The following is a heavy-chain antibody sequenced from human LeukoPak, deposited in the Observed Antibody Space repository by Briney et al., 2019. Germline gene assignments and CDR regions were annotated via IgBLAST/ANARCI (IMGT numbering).Heavy chain of an antibody. CDR2: IWYDGSNK. D-gene: IGHD1-26*01. CDR3: ARRGPSGSHYFDY. V-gene: IGHV3-33*01. J-gene: IGHJ4*02. Sequence: GRSLRLSCAAPGFTFSSYGMLWVRQAPGKGLEWVTLIWYDGSNKLYADSVKGRFTIARDNSKNTLYLQINSLRAEDTAVYYCARRGPSGSHYFDYWGQGTLVTVSS. CDR1: GFTFSSYG.